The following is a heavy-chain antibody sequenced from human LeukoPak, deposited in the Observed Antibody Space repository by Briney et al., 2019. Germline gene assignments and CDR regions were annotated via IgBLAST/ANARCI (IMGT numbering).Heavy chain of an antibody. V-gene: IGHV1-69*13. CDR3: AGPSPSSSWYHRAFDI. J-gene: IGHJ3*02. D-gene: IGHD6-13*01. Sequence: SVKVSCKASGGTFSSYAISWVRQAPGQGLEWMGGIIPILGTANYAQKFQGRVTITADESTSTAYMELSSLRSEDTAVYYCAGPSPSSSWYHRAFDIWGQGTMVTVSS. CDR2: IIPILGTA. CDR1: GGTFSSYA.